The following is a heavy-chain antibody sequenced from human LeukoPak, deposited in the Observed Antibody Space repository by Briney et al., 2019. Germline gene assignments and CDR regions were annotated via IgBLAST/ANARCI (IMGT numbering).Heavy chain of an antibody. CDR1: GYTFTAYY. J-gene: IGHJ4*02. CDR3: ARDSRGAYNFDF. CDR2: INPNSGGT. Sequence: ASVKVSCKASGYTFTAYYIHWLRQAPGQGLEWMGWINPNSGGTKYAQKFQGRVTMTRDTSISTAYMDPSSLGSDDTAVYYCARDSRGAYNFDFWGQGTLVTVSS. V-gene: IGHV1-2*02. D-gene: IGHD3-10*01.